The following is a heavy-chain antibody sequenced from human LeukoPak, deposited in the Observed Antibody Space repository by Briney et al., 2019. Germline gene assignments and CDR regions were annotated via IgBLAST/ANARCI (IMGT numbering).Heavy chain of an antibody. CDR1: ANTFTDFY. CDR3: ARKNYCSGGSCYSRGWFDP. V-gene: IGHV1-46*01. J-gene: IGHJ5*02. CDR2: FNPAGGRT. D-gene: IGHD2-15*01. Sequence: ASVKVSCKASANTFTDFYMHWVRQAPGQGLEWMGIFNPAGGRTSFAQKFQGRVTMTRDTSISTAYMELSSLRSEDTAMYYCARKNYCSGGSCYSRGWFDPWGQGTLVTVSS.